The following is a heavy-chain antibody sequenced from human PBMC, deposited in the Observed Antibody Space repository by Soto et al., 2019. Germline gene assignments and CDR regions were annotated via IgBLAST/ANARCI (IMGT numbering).Heavy chain of an antibody. J-gene: IGHJ4*02. V-gene: IGHV5-51*01. CDR3: ARHGSAYEFGCFDF. CDR2: IYPGDSRS. Sequence: GESLKISCTGSGYTFTGWWIGWVRQMPGKGLEWMGIIYPGDSRSRYSPSFQGQVTMSFDKSINTAYLQWSSLKASDTAIYYCARHGSAYEFGCFDFWGQGTLVTVSS. CDR1: GYTFTGWW. D-gene: IGHD5-12*01.